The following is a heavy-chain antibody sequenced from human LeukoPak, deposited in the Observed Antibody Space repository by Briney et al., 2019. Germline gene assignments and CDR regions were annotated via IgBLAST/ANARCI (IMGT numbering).Heavy chain of an antibody. CDR1: GFTFGSNW. D-gene: IGHD6-6*01. Sequence: GGSLRLSCAASGFTFGSNWMSWVRQAPGRGLEWVANIKQDGSEKYYVDSVKGRFTISRDNAKNSLYLPMNSLRAEDTAVYYCARGGQYSSSNFDYWGQGTLVTVSS. CDR3: ARGGQYSSSNFDY. V-gene: IGHV3-7*01. CDR2: IKQDGSEK. J-gene: IGHJ4*02.